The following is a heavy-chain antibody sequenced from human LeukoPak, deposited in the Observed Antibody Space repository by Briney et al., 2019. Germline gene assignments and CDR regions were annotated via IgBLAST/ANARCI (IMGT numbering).Heavy chain of an antibody. CDR1: GFTFSSYS. CDR3: ARSPYSSGWSVVDY. J-gene: IGHJ4*02. V-gene: IGHV3-21*01. CDR2: ISSSSSYI. Sequence: PGGSLRLSCAASGFTFSSYSMNWVRQAPGKGLEWVSSISSSSSYIYYADSVKGRFTISRDNAKNSLYLQMNSLRAEDTAVYYCARSPYSSGWSVVDYWGQGTLVTVSS. D-gene: IGHD6-19*01.